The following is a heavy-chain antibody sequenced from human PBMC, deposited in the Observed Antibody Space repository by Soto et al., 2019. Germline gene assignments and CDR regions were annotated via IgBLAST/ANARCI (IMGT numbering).Heavy chain of an antibody. CDR3: AKAAPGYSSGLYYFDY. J-gene: IGHJ4*02. CDR2: ISSSSSYI. CDR1: GFTFSSYS. Sequence: GGSLRLSCAASGFTFSSYSMNWVRQAPGKGLEWVSSISSSSSYIYYADSVKGRFTISRDNAKNALYLQMNSLRAEDTAVYSCAKAAPGYSSGLYYFDYWGQGTLVTVSS. V-gene: IGHV3-21*01. D-gene: IGHD6-19*01.